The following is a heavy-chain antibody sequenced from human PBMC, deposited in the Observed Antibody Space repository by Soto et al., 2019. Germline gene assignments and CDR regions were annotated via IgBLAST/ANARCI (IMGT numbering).Heavy chain of an antibody. Sequence: SETLALTCTVSGGSISSYYGSWIRQPPGKGLEWIGYIYYSGSTNYNPSLKSRVTISVDTSKNQFSLKLSSVTAADTAVYYCARASDVVPAANQYYYYYYMDVWGKGTTVTVS. CDR3: ARASDVVPAANQYYYYYYMDV. CDR1: GGSISSYY. V-gene: IGHV4-59*01. CDR2: IYYSGST. J-gene: IGHJ6*03. D-gene: IGHD2-2*01.